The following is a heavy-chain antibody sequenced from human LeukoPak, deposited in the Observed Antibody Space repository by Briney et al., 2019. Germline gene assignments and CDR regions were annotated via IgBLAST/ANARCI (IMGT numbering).Heavy chain of an antibody. CDR3: ARVQGFSYTYDWFDP. CDR2: LYTSGGT. J-gene: IGHJ5*02. D-gene: IGHD3-16*01. Sequence: PSETLSLTCSVSGVSISSHYWSWIRQTAGKGLEWIGRLYTSGGTNYNPSLKSRVTMSVDMSKNQYSLRLSSVTAADTAVYCARVQGFSYTYDWFDPWGQGTLVTASS. CDR1: GVSISSHY. V-gene: IGHV4-4*07.